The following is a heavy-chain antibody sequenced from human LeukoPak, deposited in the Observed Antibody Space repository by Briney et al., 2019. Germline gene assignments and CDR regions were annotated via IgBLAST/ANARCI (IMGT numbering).Heavy chain of an antibody. CDR2: IYYSGST. J-gene: IGHJ3*02. CDR3: ARDNDAFDI. CDR1: GGSISSYY. Sequence: SETLSLTCTVSGGSISSYYWSWIRQPPGKGLEWIGYIYYSGSTNYSPSLKSRVTISVDTSKNQFSLKLSSVTAADTAVYYCARDNDAFDIWGQGTMVTVSS. V-gene: IGHV4-59*01.